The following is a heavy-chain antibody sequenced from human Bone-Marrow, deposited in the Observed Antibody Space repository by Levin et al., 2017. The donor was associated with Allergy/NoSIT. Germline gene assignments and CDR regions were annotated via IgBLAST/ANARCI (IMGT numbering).Heavy chain of an antibody. CDR2: ISDNGYST. CDR1: GFTFKNFA. CDR3: ANMYSDYVDY. J-gene: IGHJ4*02. V-gene: IGHV3-23*01. Sequence: GGSLRLSCAASGFTFKNFAMSWVRQAPGKGLEWVSSISDNGYSTYYADSVEGHFTISRDNSRNTVYLQMNNLRTEDTAVYYCANMYSDYVDYWGRGALVTVST. D-gene: IGHD4-11*01.